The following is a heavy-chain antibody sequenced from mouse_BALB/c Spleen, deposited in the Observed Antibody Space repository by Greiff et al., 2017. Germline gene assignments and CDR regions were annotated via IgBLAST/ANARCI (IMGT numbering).Heavy chain of an antibody. J-gene: IGHJ4*01. CDR3: AIMRGYDYDEGGREN. CDR2: IWSGGST. Sequence: QVQLKESGPGLVAPSQSLSITCTVSGFSLTSYGVHWVRQPPGKGLEWLGVIWSGGSTDYNAAFISRLSISKDNSKSQVFFKMNSLQADDTAIYYCAIMRGYDYDEGGRENWGQGTSVTVSS. D-gene: IGHD2-4*01. V-gene: IGHV2-4*02. CDR1: GFSLTSYG.